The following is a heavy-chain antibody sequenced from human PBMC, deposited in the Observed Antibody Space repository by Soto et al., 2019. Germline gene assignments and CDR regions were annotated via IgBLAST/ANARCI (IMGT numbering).Heavy chain of an antibody. Sequence: EVQLLESGGGLVQPGGSLRLSCAASGFTFSSYAMSWVRQAPGKGLEWVSAISGSGGSTYYADSVKGRFTISRDNSKNTRYLQMNSLRAEDTAVYYCAKDLRPQDIVVVVAALGAFDIWGQGTMVTVSS. CDR3: AKDLRPQDIVVVVAALGAFDI. V-gene: IGHV3-23*01. CDR2: ISGSGGST. J-gene: IGHJ3*02. D-gene: IGHD2-15*01. CDR1: GFTFSSYA.